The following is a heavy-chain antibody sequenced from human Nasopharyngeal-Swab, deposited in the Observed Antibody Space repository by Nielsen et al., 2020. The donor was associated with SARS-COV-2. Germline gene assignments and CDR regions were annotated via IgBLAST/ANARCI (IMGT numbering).Heavy chain of an antibody. CDR2: IYPGDSDT. Sequence: GGSLRLSCKGPGYSFTSYWIGWVRQMPGKGLEWMGIIYPGDSDTRYSPSFQGQVTISADKSISTAYLQWSSLKASDTAMYYCARRSSYYDFWGGYYVFDYWGQGTLVTVSS. J-gene: IGHJ4*02. D-gene: IGHD3-3*01. V-gene: IGHV5-51*01. CDR1: GYSFTSYW. CDR3: ARRSSYYDFWGGYYVFDY.